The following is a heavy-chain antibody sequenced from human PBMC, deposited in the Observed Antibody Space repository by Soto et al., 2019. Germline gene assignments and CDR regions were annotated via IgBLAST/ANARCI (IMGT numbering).Heavy chain of an antibody. CDR1: GFTFDDKA. CDR2: INWKSDI. CDR3: AISQGRGWRAKFIY. D-gene: IGHD1-26*01. J-gene: IGHJ4*02. V-gene: IGHV3-9*01. Sequence: GGSLRLSCAVSGFTFDDKAMHWVRQAPEKDMAGVSGINWKSDISYADVVKGPLTISRHNADSDLYLQMNSVRAEDTALYYCAISQGRGWRAKFIYWGQGALVEVSS.